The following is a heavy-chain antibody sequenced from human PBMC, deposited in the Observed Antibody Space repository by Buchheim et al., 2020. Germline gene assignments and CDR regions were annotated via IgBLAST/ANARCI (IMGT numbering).Heavy chain of an antibody. J-gene: IGHJ5*02. CDR1: GFTVSSNY. D-gene: IGHD5-18*01. CDR2: IYSGGST. V-gene: IGHV3-66*02. Sequence: EVQLVESGGGLVQPGGSLRLSCAASGFTVSSNYMSWVRQAPGKGLEWVSVIYSGGSTYYADSVKGRFTISRDNSKNTLYLQMNSLRAEDTAVYYCARDRTGGYSYGRVVERWFDPWGQGTL. CDR3: ARDRTGGYSYGRVVERWFDP.